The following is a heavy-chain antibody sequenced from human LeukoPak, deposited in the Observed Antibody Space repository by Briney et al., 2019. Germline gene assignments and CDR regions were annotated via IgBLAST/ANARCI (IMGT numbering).Heavy chain of an antibody. Sequence: GGSLRLSCAASGFSFSSYGMHWVRQAPGKGLEWVAVISYDGGNKYYAGSVKGRFTISRDNSKNTLYLQMNSLRAEDTAVYYCAKDFESVVPYYGSGTDYWGQGTLVTVSS. CDR1: GFSFSSYG. V-gene: IGHV3-30*18. CDR2: ISYDGGNK. D-gene: IGHD3-10*01. CDR3: AKDFESVVPYYGSGTDY. J-gene: IGHJ4*02.